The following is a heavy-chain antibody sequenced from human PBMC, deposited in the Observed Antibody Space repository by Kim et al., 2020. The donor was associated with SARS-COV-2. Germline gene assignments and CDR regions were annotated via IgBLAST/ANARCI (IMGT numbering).Heavy chain of an antibody. D-gene: IGHD2-15*01. CDR2: IYYSGST. J-gene: IGHJ4*02. CDR1: GGSISSSSYY. Sequence: SETLSLTCTVSGGSISSSSYYWGWIRQPPGKGLEWIGSIYYSGSTYYNPSLKSRVTISVDTSKNQFSLKLSSVTAADTAVYYCARQEGWDIVVVVAAFDYWGQGTLVTVSS. V-gene: IGHV4-39*01. CDR3: ARQEGWDIVVVVAAFDY.